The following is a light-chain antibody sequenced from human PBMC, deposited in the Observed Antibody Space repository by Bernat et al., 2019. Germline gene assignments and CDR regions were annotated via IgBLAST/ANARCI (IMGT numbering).Light chain of an antibody. CDR3: CSYAGGYTFAYVV. CDR2: DVS. CDR1: SSDVGGYNY. Sequence: QSALTQPRSVSGSPGQSVTISCTGTSSDVGGYNYVSWYQQHPGKAPKLMIYDVSKRPSGVPDRFSGSKSGNTASLTIAGLQAEDEADYYCCSYAGGYTFAYVVFGGGTKLTVL. J-gene: IGLJ2*01. V-gene: IGLV2-11*01.